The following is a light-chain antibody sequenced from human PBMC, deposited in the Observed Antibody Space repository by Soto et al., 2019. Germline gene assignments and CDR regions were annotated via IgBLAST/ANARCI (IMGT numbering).Light chain of an antibody. CDR2: KST. V-gene: IGLV2-23*01. J-gene: IGLJ3*02. Sequence: QSALTQPASVSGSPGQSITLSCTETSGDVGNHHLVSWYQHRPGKAPRLLIYKSTQRPSAISERFSVSKSGNTASLTISGLHAADEADYYCCSYGGRNWVFGGGTKLTVL. CDR1: SGDVGNHHL. CDR3: CSYGGRNWV.